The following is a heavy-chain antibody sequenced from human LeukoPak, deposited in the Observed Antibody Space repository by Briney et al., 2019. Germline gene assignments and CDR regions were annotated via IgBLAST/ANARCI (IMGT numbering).Heavy chain of an antibody. Sequence: SETLSLTCTVSGGSISSSSYHWGWIRQPPGKGLEWIGNIYYSGSTHFNPSLKSRVTISVDTSKNQFSLKLSSVTAADTAVYYCARAAYCGGDCYLFDYWGQGTLVTVFS. CDR1: GGSISSSSYH. D-gene: IGHD2-21*02. V-gene: IGHV4-39*01. J-gene: IGHJ4*02. CDR3: ARAAYCGGDCYLFDY. CDR2: IYYSGST.